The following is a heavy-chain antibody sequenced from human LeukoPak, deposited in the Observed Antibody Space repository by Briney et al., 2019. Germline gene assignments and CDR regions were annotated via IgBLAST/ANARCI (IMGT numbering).Heavy chain of an antibody. D-gene: IGHD2-2*01. CDR1: GGSISSYY. Sequence: PSETLSLTCTVSGGSISSYYWSWIRQPPGKGLEWIGYIYYSGGTNYTPSLKSRVTISVDTAKNQFSLKLSSVTAADTAVYYCATRVGYCSSTSCYLGAFDIWGQGTMVTVFS. J-gene: IGHJ3*02. CDR3: ATRVGYCSSTSCYLGAFDI. CDR2: IYYSGGT. V-gene: IGHV4-59*01.